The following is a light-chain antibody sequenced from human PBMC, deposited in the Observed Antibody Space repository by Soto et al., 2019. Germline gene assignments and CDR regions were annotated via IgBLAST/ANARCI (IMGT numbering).Light chain of an antibody. CDR3: AAWDDSLNGVV. V-gene: IGLV1-44*01. CDR1: SSNIGSNT. J-gene: IGLJ2*01. Sequence: SVLTQPPSASGTPGQRVTISCSGSSSNIGSNTVNWYQQLPGTAPKLLIYSNNQPPSGVPDRFSGSKSGTSASLAISGLQSEDEADYYCAAWDDSLNGVVFGGGTKLTVL. CDR2: SNN.